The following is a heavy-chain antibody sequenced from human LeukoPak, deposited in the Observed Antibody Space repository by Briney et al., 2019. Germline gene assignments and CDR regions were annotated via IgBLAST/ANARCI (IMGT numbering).Heavy chain of an antibody. V-gene: IGHV3-21*01. CDR2: ISSSSSYI. Sequence: GGSLILSCAASGFTFSSYSMNWVRQAPGKGLEWVSSISSSSSYIYYADSVKGRFTISRDNAKNSLYLQMNSLRAEDTAVYYCARPRGVDTAMVNYWGQGTLVTVSS. D-gene: IGHD5-18*01. J-gene: IGHJ4*02. CDR3: ARPRGVDTAMVNY. CDR1: GFTFSSYS.